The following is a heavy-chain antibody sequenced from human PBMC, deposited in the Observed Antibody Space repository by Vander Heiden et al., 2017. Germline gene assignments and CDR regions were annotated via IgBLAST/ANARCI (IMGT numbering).Heavy chain of an antibody. CDR3: ATGAVVDQT. CDR1: GGSSSGYY. V-gene: IGHV4-34*01. D-gene: IGHD2-15*01. Sequence: QGRLKQWGAGLLKHSETLSLTCAVFGGSSSGYYWSRIRQPPEKVLEWIGESNLSGSTNYNQSLKSLVIISVDTCKNQFFLRLTSVTAADTAVYYCATGAVVDQTWGQGTLVTVSS. CDR2: SNLSGST. J-gene: IGHJ4*02.